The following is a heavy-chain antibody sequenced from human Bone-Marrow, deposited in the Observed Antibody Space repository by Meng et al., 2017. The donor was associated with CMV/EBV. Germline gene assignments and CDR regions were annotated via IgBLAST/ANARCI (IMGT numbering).Heavy chain of an antibody. CDR3: AHRRDSSSWYYFDY. J-gene: IGHJ4*02. D-gene: IGHD6-13*01. CDR1: WFSLSTSGVG. V-gene: IGHV2-5*01. Sequence: SGPTLVYPTQTLTLTCTFSWFSLSTSGVGVGWIRQPPGKALKWLALIYWNDDKRYSPSLKSRLTITKDTPKNQVVLTMTNMDPVDTAAYYCAHRRDSSSWYYFDYWGQGTLVTVSS. CDR2: IYWNDDK.